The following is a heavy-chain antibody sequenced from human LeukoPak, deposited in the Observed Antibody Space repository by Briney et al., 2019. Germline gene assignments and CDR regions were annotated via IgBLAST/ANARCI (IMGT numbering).Heavy chain of an antibody. D-gene: IGHD6-13*01. CDR1: GGSFSGYY. J-gene: IGHJ6*03. V-gene: IGHV4-34*01. CDR3: ARTKKQLVYYYYYYYMDV. Sequence: SETLSLTCAVYGGSFSGYYWSWIRQPPGKGLEWIGEINHSGSTNYNPSLKSRVTISVDTSKNQFSLKLSSVTAADTAVYYCARTKKQLVYYYYYYYMDVWGKGTTVTVSS. CDR2: INHSGST.